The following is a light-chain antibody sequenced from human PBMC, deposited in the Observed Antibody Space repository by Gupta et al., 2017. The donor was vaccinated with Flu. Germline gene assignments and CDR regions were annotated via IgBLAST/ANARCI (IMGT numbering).Light chain of an antibody. Sequence: PVCVSASTGGSTTHSGRASKRLVHFCAWCEQKQAQSPRILIYDSDTRTTDITVRFSGGGSGTVFTLTISSLEPEDFSVYYCQQRYNYRLIFGGWTRVEIK. CDR1: KRLVHF. V-gene: IGKV3-11*01. CDR2: DSD. J-gene: IGKJ4*01. CDR3: QQRYNYRLI.